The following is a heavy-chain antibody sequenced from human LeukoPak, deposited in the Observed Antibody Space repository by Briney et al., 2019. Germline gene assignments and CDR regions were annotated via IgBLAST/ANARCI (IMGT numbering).Heavy chain of an antibody. CDR3: AGDYHASGAYFDY. Sequence: GGSLRLSCAASGFTFSDHYMDWVRQAPGKGLEWVGRIRNKANSYTTEYAASVKGRFTISRDDSKNSLYLQMNGLKTEDTAVYYCAGDYHASGAYFDYWGQGALVTVSS. J-gene: IGHJ4*02. CDR1: GFTFSDHY. V-gene: IGHV3-72*01. CDR2: IRNKANSYTT. D-gene: IGHD3-10*01.